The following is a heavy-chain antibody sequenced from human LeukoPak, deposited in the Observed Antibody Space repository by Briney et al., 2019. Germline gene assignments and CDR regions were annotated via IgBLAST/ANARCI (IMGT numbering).Heavy chain of an antibody. J-gene: IGHJ4*02. D-gene: IGHD6-13*01. V-gene: IGHV4-39*01. CDR3: ASSGAAAPAS. CDR1: GGSISSSSYY. Sequence: PSETLSLTCTVSGGSISSSSYYWGWVRQPPGKGLEWIVSIYYSGSTYYNPSLKSRVTISVDTSKNQFSLKLSSVTAADTAVYYCASSGAAAPASWGQGTLVTVSS. CDR2: IYYSGST.